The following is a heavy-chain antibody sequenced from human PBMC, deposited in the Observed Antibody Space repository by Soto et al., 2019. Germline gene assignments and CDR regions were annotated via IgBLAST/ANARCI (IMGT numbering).Heavy chain of an antibody. CDR1: DGSLRGHY. Sequence: PSETLSLTCGVSDGSLRGHYWSWIRQPPGKGLEGIAEINHRGFTNYNQAFKSRVSIPRDTSTNQISLNLPSVTAADSAVSYCARAAVRQGATLFDFCGQGPLVTVSS. CDR3: ARAAVRQGATLFDF. D-gene: IGHD1-26*01. V-gene: IGHV4-34*01. J-gene: IGHJ4*02. CDR2: INHRGFT.